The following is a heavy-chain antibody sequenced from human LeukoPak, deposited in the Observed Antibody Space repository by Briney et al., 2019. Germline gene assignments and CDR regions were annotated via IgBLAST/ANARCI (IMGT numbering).Heavy chain of an antibody. CDR1: GYTFTSYD. Sequence: GASVKASCKASGYTFTSYDINWVRQATGQGLEWMGWMNPNSGNTGYAQKFQGRVTMTRNTSISTAYMELSSLRSEDTAVYYCARGQERAVAGTRGYWFDPWGQGTLVTVSS. CDR2: MNPNSGNT. J-gene: IGHJ5*02. D-gene: IGHD6-19*01. V-gene: IGHV1-8*01. CDR3: ARGQERAVAGTRGYWFDP.